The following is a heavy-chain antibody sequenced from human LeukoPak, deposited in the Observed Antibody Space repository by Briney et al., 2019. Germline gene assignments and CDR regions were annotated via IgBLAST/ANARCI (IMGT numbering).Heavy chain of an antibody. CDR1: GYTFTNYW. D-gene: IGHD3-22*01. CDR2: IYPGDSDT. J-gene: IGHJ5*02. CDR3: ARQPPGVYDTTQNWFDP. V-gene: IGHV5-51*01. Sequence: GESLKISCKGSGYTFTNYWIGWVRQMPGKGLEWMGIIYPGDSDTRYSPSFQGQVTISVDKSISTAYLQWSSLKASDTAMYYCARQPPGVYDTTQNWFDPWGQGTLVTVSS.